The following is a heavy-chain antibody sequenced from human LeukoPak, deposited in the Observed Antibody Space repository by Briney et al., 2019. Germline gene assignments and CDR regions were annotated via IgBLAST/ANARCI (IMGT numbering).Heavy chain of an antibody. V-gene: IGHV3-23*01. Sequence: GGSLRLSCAASGFTFSSYAMSWVRQAPGKGLEWVSGISGSGDNTNYADSVKGRFTISRDNSKITLYLQMNSLRAEDTAVYYCAPPSGPEFFWGQGTILTVSS. J-gene: IGHJ3*01. CDR1: GFTFSSYA. D-gene: IGHD6-19*01. CDR3: APPSGPEFF. CDR2: ISGSGDNT.